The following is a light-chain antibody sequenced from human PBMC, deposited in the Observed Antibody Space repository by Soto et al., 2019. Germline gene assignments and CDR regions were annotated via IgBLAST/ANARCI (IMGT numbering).Light chain of an antibody. V-gene: IGKV1-39*01. CDR1: QGISRY. Sequence: DIQLTQSPASLSASLKYRVTNTCRLNQGISRYLNWYRDKPGKAPKLLIYDVCSLQTGVPSRFSGSGSGTDFSLTISSLQPEDFATYYCQQSYSTPPWTFGQGTEVEIK. CDR2: DVC. CDR3: QQSYSTPPWT. J-gene: IGKJ1*01.